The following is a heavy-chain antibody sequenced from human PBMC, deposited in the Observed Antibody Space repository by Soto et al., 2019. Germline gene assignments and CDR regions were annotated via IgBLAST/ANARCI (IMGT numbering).Heavy chain of an antibody. CDR1: GGSISSGGYS. Sequence: SETLSLTCAVSGGSISSGGYSWSWIRQPPGKGLEWIGYIYHSGSTYYNPSLKSRVTISVDTSKNQFSLKLSSVTAADTAVYYCARHDFGFGELSVYFDYWGQGTLVTVSS. D-gene: IGHD3-10*01. CDR3: ARHDFGFGELSVYFDY. J-gene: IGHJ4*02. V-gene: IGHV4-30-2*01. CDR2: IYHSGST.